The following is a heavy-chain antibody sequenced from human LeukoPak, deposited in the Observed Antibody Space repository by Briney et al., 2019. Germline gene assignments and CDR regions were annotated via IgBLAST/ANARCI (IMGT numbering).Heavy chain of an antibody. CDR2: IYHTGST. V-gene: IGHV4-59*12. CDR3: ARARRSSSPFDY. J-gene: IGHJ4*02. Sequence: SETLSLTCTVSGGSISSYYWSWIRQPPGKGLEWIGYIYHTGSTSYNPSLKGRVTISVDTSKNQFSLKLSSVTAADTAVYYCARARRSSSPFDYWGQGTLVTVSS. D-gene: IGHD6-6*01. CDR1: GGSISSYY.